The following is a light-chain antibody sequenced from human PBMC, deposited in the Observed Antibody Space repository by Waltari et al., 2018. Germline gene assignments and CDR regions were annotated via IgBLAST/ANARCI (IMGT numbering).Light chain of an antibody. CDR3: QQSHSPPFT. V-gene: IGKV1-39*01. Sequence: DSQMTQSPSSVSASVGDRVTIACRASQNIDNFLNWYQHKPGEAPQVLVFAASTLQDGVPSRFSASASGTHFTLTIGSLQPEDFATYYCQQSHSPPFTFGQGT. J-gene: IGKJ2*01. CDR2: AAS. CDR1: QNIDNF.